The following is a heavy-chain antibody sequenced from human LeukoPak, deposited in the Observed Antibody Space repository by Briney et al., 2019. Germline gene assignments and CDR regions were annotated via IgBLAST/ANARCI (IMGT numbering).Heavy chain of an antibody. CDR2: INPHSGGT. CDR3: ARRHTFGGVIVSFDY. D-gene: IGHD3-16*02. J-gene: IGHJ4*02. V-gene: IGHV1-2*02. CDR1: GYTFTGYY. Sequence: ASVKVSCKASGYTFTGYYMHWVRQAPGQGLEWMGWINPHSGGTNYAQKFQGRVTMTRDTSISTAYMELSRLRSDDTAVYYCARRHTFGGVIVSFDYWGQGTLVTVSS.